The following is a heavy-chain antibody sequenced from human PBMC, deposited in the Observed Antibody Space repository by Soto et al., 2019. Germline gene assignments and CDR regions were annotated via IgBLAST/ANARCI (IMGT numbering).Heavy chain of an antibody. Sequence: PGGSLRLSCAASGFTFSSYGMHWVRQAPGKGLEWVAVIWYDGSNKYYADSVKGRFTISRDNSKNTLYLQMNSLRAEDTAVYYCARDLKLRYFDWSSDTDGMDVWGQGTTVTVSS. J-gene: IGHJ6*02. CDR2: IWYDGSNK. V-gene: IGHV3-33*01. CDR3: ARDLKLRYFDWSSDTDGMDV. D-gene: IGHD3-9*01. CDR1: GFTFSSYG.